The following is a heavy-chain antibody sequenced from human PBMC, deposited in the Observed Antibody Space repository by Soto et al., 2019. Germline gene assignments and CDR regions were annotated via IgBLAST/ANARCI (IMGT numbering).Heavy chain of an antibody. J-gene: IGHJ4*02. CDR1: GFTFSSYD. D-gene: IGHD3-3*01. CDR2: ICTAGDT. CDR3: ARSPPGYDFWRGYLDY. Sequence: EVQLVESGGGLVQPGGSLRLSCAASGFTFSSYDMHWVRQATGKGLEWVSAICTAGDTYYPGSVKGRFTISRENAKSSLYLQMNSMRAGDTAVYYCARSPPGYDFWRGYLDYWGQGTLVTVSS. V-gene: IGHV3-13*01.